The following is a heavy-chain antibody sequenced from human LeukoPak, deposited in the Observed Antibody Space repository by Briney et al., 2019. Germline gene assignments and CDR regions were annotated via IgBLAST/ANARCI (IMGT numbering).Heavy chain of an antibody. D-gene: IGHD3-22*01. Sequence: SETLSLTCSVSGDSINSNYWSWMRQPPGKGLEWIGYIYYGGSTNYNPSLKSRVTISVDTSKNQFSLKLSSVTAADTAVYYCARGHDSSGYRIDYWGQGTLVTVSS. J-gene: IGHJ4*02. CDR1: GDSINSNY. CDR3: ARGHDSSGYRIDY. CDR2: IYYGGST. V-gene: IGHV4-59*12.